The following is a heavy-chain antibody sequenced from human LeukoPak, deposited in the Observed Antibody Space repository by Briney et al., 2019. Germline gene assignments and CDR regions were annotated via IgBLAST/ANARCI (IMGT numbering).Heavy chain of an antibody. CDR3: ARESGGVRRAFDI. D-gene: IGHD4-23*01. Sequence: SVKVSCKASGGTFSSYAISWVRQAPGQGLEWMGGIIPIFGTANYAQKFQGRGTITADKSTSTAYMELSSLRSEDTAVYYCARESGGVRRAFDIWGQGTMVTVSS. V-gene: IGHV1-69*06. J-gene: IGHJ3*02. CDR1: GGTFSSYA. CDR2: IIPIFGTA.